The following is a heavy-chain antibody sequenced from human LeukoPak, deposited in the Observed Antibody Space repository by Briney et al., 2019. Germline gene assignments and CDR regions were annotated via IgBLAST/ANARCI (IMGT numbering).Heavy chain of an antibody. CDR3: AKEVGDYYSYMNV. Sequence: GGSLRLSCAASGFTFSNSAMNWVRQAPGKGLEWVAAISGSGGSTYYTDSVKGRFTVSRDNSKNTLYVQMNSLRAEDTAMYYCAKEVGDYYSYMNVWGKGTTVTVSS. D-gene: IGHD1-26*01. CDR2: ISGSGGST. V-gene: IGHV3-23*01. J-gene: IGHJ6*03. CDR1: GFTFSNSA.